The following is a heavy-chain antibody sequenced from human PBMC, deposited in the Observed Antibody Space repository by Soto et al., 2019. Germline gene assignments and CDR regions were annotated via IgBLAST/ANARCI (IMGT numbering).Heavy chain of an antibody. CDR3: VRDILAPSSFVYFDY. D-gene: IGHD2-8*02. CDR1: VFTFSSYY. CDR2: MNQDGSEK. V-gene: IGHV3-7*05. J-gene: IGHJ4*02. Sequence: GGDLRLSCLASVFTFSSYYMTWVRQAPGEGLEWVANMNQDGSEKYYVDSVKGRFIISRDNAENSLYLEVSSLRADDTAVYYCVRDILAPSSFVYFDYWGQGTLVTVSS.